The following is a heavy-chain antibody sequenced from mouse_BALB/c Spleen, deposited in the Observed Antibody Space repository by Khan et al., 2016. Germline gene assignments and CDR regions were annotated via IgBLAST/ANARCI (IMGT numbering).Heavy chain of an antibody. V-gene: IGHV1-12*01. CDR2: IYPGNGDT. CDR3: ARELTGTGFDY. J-gene: IGHJ2*01. CDR1: GYTFTSYN. Sequence: QVQLQQPGAELVKPGASVKMSCKASGYTFTSYNMHWVKQTPGQGLEWIGAIYPGNGDTSYNQKFKGKATLTADKSSSTAYMQLSSLTSEDSAVYYCARELTGTGFDYWGQGTTLTVSS. D-gene: IGHD4-1*01.